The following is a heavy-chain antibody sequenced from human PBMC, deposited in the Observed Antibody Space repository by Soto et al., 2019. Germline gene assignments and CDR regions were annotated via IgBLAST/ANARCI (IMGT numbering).Heavy chain of an antibody. J-gene: IGHJ4*01. CDR3: ANLPYYDFGSVYLY. Sequence: GGSLRLSCAASGFTFSSYAMSWVRQAPGKGLEWVSAISGSGGSTYYADSVKGRFTISRDNSKNTLYLQMNSLRAEDTAVYYSANLPYYDFGSVYLYWGSGSLAPVS. CDR2: ISGSGGST. D-gene: IGHD3-3*01. CDR1: GFTFSSYA. V-gene: IGHV3-23*01.